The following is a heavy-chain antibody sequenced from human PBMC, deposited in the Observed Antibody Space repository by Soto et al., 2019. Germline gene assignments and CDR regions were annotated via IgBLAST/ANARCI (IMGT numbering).Heavy chain of an antibody. V-gene: IGHV1-69*01. D-gene: IGHD3-10*01. CDR3: AKEAGDH. CDR1: GGTFNTYA. J-gene: IGHJ4*03. CDR2: IIPIFGIK. Sequence: QVQLVQSGAEVKERGSSVKISCKTSGGTFNTYALTWVRQAPRQGLEWIGGIIPIFGIKNVAQRFQGRVTISADESLTTAYMEMTSLRSVDTAAYYCAKEAGDHSGHGTLVTVSS.